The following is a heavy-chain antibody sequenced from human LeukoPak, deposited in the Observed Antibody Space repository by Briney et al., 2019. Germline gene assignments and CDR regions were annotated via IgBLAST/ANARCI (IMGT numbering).Heavy chain of an antibody. Sequence: GGFLRLSCAASGFTFSRYWMSWVRQAPGKGLEWVANIKQDGSEIYYVASVKGRFTVSRDNAKNSLSLQMNSLRADDTAVYYCARHWWDSSGSYHFDYWGQGTLVTVSS. CDR3: ARHWWDSSGSYHFDY. CDR2: IKQDGSEI. D-gene: IGHD6-19*01. J-gene: IGHJ4*02. CDR1: GFTFSRYW. V-gene: IGHV3-7*05.